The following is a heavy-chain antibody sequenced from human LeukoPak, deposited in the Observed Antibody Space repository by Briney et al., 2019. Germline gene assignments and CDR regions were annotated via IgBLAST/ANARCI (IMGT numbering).Heavy chain of an antibody. CDR1: GFSFSNYD. J-gene: IGHJ6*02. V-gene: IGHV3-48*02. Sequence: PGGSLRLSCAASGFSFSNYDMHWVRQAPGKGLEWVSYISSSSSTIYYADSVKGRFTISRDNAKNSLYLQMNSLRDEDTAVYYCARGDTIFGVAPDVWGQGTTVTVSS. D-gene: IGHD3-3*01. CDR3: ARGDTIFGVAPDV. CDR2: ISSSSSTI.